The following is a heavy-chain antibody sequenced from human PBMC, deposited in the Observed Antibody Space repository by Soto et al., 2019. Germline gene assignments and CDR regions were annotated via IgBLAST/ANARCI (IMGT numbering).Heavy chain of an antibody. CDR3: AREYQLLWTYNWFDP. V-gene: IGHV1-8*01. CDR1: GYTFPSYD. J-gene: IGHJ5*02. D-gene: IGHD2-2*01. Sequence: QGQLVQSGAEVKKPGASVKVSCKASGYTFPSYDINWVRQATGQGLEWMGWMNPNSGNTGYAQKFQGRVTMTRNTSISTAYMELSSLRSEDTAVYYCAREYQLLWTYNWFDPWGQGTLVTVSS. CDR2: MNPNSGNT.